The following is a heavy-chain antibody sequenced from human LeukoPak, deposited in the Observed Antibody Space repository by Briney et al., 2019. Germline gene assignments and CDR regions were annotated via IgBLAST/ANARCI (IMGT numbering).Heavy chain of an antibody. CDR3: AKKIECYVSGCGYLDY. V-gene: IGHV3-9*01. Sequence: GRSLRLSCAASGFTFDDYAMHWVRQAPGKGLEWVSGISWNSGSIDYADSVKGRFTISRDNAKNSLYLQMNSLRAEDTALYYCAKKIECYVSGCGYLDYWGQGTLATV. J-gene: IGHJ4*02. CDR1: GFTFDDYA. D-gene: IGHD3-10*01. CDR2: ISWNSGSI.